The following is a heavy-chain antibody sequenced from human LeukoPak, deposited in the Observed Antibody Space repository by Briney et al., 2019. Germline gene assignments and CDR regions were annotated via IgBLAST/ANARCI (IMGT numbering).Heavy chain of an antibody. CDR2: INTNTGNP. Sequence: ASVKVSCKASGYTFTSYAMNWVRQAPGQGLEWMGWINTNTGNPTYAQGFTGRFVFSLDTSVSTAYLQISSLKAEDTAVYYCARSIAAARRYYFDYWGQGTLVTVSS. V-gene: IGHV7-4-1*02. D-gene: IGHD6-13*01. CDR1: GYTFTSYA. CDR3: ARSIAAARRYYFDY. J-gene: IGHJ4*02.